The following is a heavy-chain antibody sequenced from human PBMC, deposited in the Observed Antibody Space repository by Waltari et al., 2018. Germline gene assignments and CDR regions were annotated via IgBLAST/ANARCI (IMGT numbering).Heavy chain of an antibody. CDR3: ARRWGGRLGPNKDRPPFDY. D-gene: IGHD3-16*01. Sequence: QLQLQESGPRLVKPSGTLSLTCSVSGDSTNTDSYYWAWTPPSPGKPLEWIGRVHSTGNTYYNPSLKSRRSISRHATKNQFSLNLTSVTTADSATYFCARRWGGRLGPNKDRPPFDYWGQGTLVTVSS. V-gene: IGHV4-39*01. CDR1: GDSTNTDSYY. CDR2: VHSTGNT. J-gene: IGHJ4*02.